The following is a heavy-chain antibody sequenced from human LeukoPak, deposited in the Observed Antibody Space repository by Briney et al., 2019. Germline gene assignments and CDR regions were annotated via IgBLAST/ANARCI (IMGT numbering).Heavy chain of an antibody. V-gene: IGHV1-2*02. CDR1: GYNFAHN. CDR3: VVSNQADAIPAFDS. Sequence: ASVKVSCKASGYNFAHNIHWVRQAPGQGHELMGWINPNNGGTKYAQNFQGRVTMTRDTSISTVYMELSSLGSDDTALYYCVVSNQADAIPAFDSWGQGTLVTVSS. J-gene: IGHJ4*02. D-gene: IGHD2-2*01. CDR2: INPNNGGT.